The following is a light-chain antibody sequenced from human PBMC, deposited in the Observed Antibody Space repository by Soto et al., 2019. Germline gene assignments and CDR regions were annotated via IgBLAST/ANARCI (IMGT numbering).Light chain of an antibody. V-gene: IGLV2-18*01. Sequence: QSALTQPPSVSGSPGQSVTISCTGISSDIGSYNRVSWYQQPPGTAPKLMIYEVNNRPSGVPDRFSGSTSGNTASLTISGRQAEDEADYYCSLYTSISTDVFGTGTKVTVL. CDR3: SLYTSISTDV. CDR1: SSDIGSYNR. J-gene: IGLJ1*01. CDR2: EVN.